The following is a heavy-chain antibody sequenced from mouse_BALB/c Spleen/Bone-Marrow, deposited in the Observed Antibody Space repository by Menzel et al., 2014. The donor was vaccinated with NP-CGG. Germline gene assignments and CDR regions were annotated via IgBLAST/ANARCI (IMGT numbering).Heavy chain of an antibody. CDR2: IHYSGYT. CDR3: TRETAVVADFDY. J-gene: IGHJ2*01. V-gene: IGHV3-1*02. Sequence: EVQLVESGPDLVKPSQSLSLTCTVTGYSITSGYGWHWIRQFPGNELEWMGYIHYSGYTDYNPSLKSRISITRDTSKNQFFLQLNSVTTEDTATYYCTRETAVVADFDYWGQGTTLTVSS. CDR1: GYSITSGYG. D-gene: IGHD1-1*01.